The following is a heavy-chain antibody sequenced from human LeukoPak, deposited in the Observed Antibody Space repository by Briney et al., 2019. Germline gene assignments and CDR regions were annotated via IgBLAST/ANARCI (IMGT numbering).Heavy chain of an antibody. V-gene: IGHV1-2*06. CDR3: ARGGRGDSSGYYYVSYVV. CDR1: GYTFTGYY. J-gene: IGHJ4*02. Sequence: ASVKVSCTASGYTFTGYYMHWVRQAPGQGLEWMGRINPNSGGTNYAQKFQGRVTMTRDTSISTAYMELSRLRSDDTAVYYCARGGRGDSSGYYYVSYVVWGQGTLVTVSS. CDR2: INPNSGGT. D-gene: IGHD3-22*01.